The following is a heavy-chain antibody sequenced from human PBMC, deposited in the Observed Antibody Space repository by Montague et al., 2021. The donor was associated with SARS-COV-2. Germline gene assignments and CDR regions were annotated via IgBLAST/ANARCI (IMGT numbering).Heavy chain of an antibody. D-gene: IGHD3-10*01. J-gene: IGHJ4*02. CDR3: ARGDGHYYGSGTYPYY. CDR1: GASISNPTYS. Sequence: TLSLTCTVSGASISNPTYSWSWIRQPAGKELEWIGRMFTSGSTTYNPSLKSRVTISVDTSKNQFSLRLNSVTAADTAVYYCARGDGHYYGSGTYPYYWGQGTLVTVSS. CDR2: MFTSGST. V-gene: IGHV4-61*02.